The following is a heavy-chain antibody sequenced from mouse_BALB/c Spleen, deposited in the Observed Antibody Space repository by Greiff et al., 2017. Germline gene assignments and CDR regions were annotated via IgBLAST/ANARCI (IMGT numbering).Heavy chain of an antibody. V-gene: IGHV5-17*02. J-gene: IGHJ3*01. CDR1: GFTFSSFG. CDR2: ISSGSSTI. CDR3: ARKDYRYDGFAY. D-gene: IGHD2-14*01. Sequence: EVKVVESGGGLVQPGGSRKLSCAASGFTFSSFGMHWVRQAPEKGLEWVAYISSGSSTIYYADTVKGRFTISRDNPKNTLFLQMTSLRSEDTAMYYCARKDYRYDGFAYWGQGTLVTVSA.